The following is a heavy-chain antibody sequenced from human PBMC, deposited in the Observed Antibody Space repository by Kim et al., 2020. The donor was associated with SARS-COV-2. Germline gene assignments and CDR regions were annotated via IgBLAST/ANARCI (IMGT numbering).Heavy chain of an antibody. Sequence: SQTLSLTCAISGDSVSSNSAAWNWIRQSPSRGLEWLGRTYYRSKWYNDYAVSVKSRITINPDTSKNQFSLQLNSVTPEDTAVYYCARDAGYSSSWHYYYYGMDVCGQGTTVTVSS. V-gene: IGHV6-1*01. CDR2: TYYRSKWYN. D-gene: IGHD6-13*01. J-gene: IGHJ6*02. CDR3: ARDAGYSSSWHYYYYGMDV. CDR1: GDSVSSNSAA.